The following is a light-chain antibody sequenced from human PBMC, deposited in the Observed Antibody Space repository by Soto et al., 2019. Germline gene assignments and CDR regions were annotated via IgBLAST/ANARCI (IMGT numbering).Light chain of an antibody. Sequence: EIVLTQSPGTLSLSPGERATLSCRASESVSSSFLAWYQQKPGQAPRLLIYGASIRATGIPDRFSGSGSGTDLTLTISRVEPEDFAVYYCQQYGSSPWTFGQGTKVEIK. V-gene: IGKV3-20*01. J-gene: IGKJ1*01. CDR3: QQYGSSPWT. CDR2: GAS. CDR1: ESVSSSF.